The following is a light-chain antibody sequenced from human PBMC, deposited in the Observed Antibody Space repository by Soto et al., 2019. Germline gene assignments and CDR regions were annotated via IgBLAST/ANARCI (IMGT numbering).Light chain of an antibody. CDR3: QQSYSNPPT. CDR1: QSISSY. V-gene: IGKV1-39*01. CDR2: DAS. Sequence: EIQMTQSPSSLSASVGDRVSITCRASQSISSYLNWYQQKPGKAPKLLIYDASIMQSGVPSRFSGSGSGTDFTLTISSLQHEDFATYYCQQSYSNPPTFGQGPKVEIK. J-gene: IGKJ1*01.